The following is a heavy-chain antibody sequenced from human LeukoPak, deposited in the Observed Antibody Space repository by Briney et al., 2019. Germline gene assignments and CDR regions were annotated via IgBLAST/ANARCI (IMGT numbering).Heavy chain of an antibody. J-gene: IGHJ3*01. Sequence: PLRSLRLSSEASGFIFSSHWLHCVRQAPGQGLVWISTINIAGATTPYADAVSGRFNNSRGNARDTIYWQINSLRVDDSAVYFCAKGGTYSWDTIDVWGQGKVVTV. CDR2: INIAGATT. V-gene: IGHV3-74*01. CDR1: GFIFSSHW. CDR3: AKGGTYSWDTIDV. D-gene: IGHD1-26*01.